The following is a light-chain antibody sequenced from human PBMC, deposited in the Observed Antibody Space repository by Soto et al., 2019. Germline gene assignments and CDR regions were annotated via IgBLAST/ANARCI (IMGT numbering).Light chain of an antibody. CDR1: QSVKIN. J-gene: IGKJ5*01. Sequence: EIVMTQSPATLSVSPGERATPSCRASQSVKINLAWYQQKPGQAPRLLIYGAFTRATGIPARFSGSGSGTEFTLTISNLQSEDFAVYYCQQYNNWPPITFGQGTRVEIK. V-gene: IGKV3-15*01. CDR3: QQYNNWPPIT. CDR2: GAF.